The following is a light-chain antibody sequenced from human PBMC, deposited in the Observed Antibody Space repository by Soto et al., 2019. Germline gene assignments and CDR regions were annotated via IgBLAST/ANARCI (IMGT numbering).Light chain of an antibody. CDR2: GAS. V-gene: IGKV3-15*01. CDR1: QSVSSN. Sequence: EIVMTQSPAPLSVSPGEKDTLSCRASQSVSSNLAWYQQKPGQAPRLLIYGASTRATGIPARFSGSGSGTEFTLTISSLQSEDFAVYYCQQYNNWPETFGQGTKVDIK. CDR3: QQYNNWPET. J-gene: IGKJ1*01.